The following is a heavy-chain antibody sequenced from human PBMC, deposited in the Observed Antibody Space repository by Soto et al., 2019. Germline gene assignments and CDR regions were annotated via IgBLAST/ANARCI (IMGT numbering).Heavy chain of an antibody. CDR2: IIPIFGTA. D-gene: IGHD6-13*01. Sequence: SVKVSCKASGGTFSSCAISWVRQAPGLGLEWMGGIIPIFGTANYAQKFQGRVTITADESTSTAYMELSSLRPEDTAVYYCARDRIAAAGTSYYYYGMDVWGQGTTVTVS. CDR1: GGTFSSCA. J-gene: IGHJ6*02. V-gene: IGHV1-69*13. CDR3: ARDRIAAAGTSYYYYGMDV.